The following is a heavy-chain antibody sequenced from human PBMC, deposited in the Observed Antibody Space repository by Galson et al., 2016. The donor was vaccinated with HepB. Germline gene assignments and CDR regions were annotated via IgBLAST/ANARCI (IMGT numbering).Heavy chain of an antibody. CDR2: LYYTGNT. CDR3: ARTALVPEGSRFYYFGLDV. D-gene: IGHD1-26*01. J-gene: IGHJ6*02. V-gene: IGHV4-39*01. Sequence: SETLSLTCTVSGGSVSSDYYWGWIRQPPGKGLEWIGHLYYTGNTYHNMYLKRPLTISLDTSMTQFSLLLSTVTAADTAVYYCARTALVPEGSRFYYFGLDVWGQGITVTVSS. CDR1: GGSVSSDYY.